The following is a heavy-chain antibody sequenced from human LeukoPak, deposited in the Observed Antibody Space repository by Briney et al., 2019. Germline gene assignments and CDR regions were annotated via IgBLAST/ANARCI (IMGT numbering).Heavy chain of an antibody. CDR1: GGSIDSTNW. CDR3: ARGPYYYDSSGYSYYFDY. V-gene: IGHV4/OR15-8*01. CDR2: IHHDGRI. D-gene: IGHD3-22*01. Sequence: SETLSLTCDVSGGSIDSTNWWNWVRQPPGKGLEWIGEIHHDGRINYNPSLKSRVTISVDTSNNQFSLKLSSVTAADTAVYYCARGPYYYDSSGYSYYFDYWGQGTLVTVSS. J-gene: IGHJ4*02.